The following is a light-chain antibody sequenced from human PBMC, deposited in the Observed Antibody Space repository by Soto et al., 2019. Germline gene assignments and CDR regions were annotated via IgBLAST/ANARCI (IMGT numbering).Light chain of an antibody. Sequence: DIQMTQSPSTLSASVGDRVTXXXXASQSISSWLAWYQQKPGKAPKLLIYDASSLESGVPSRFSGSGSGTEFTLTISSLQPEDFATYFCQQLYSYPITFGQGTRLEIK. CDR3: QQLYSYPIT. CDR1: QSISSW. CDR2: DAS. J-gene: IGKJ5*01. V-gene: IGKV1-5*01.